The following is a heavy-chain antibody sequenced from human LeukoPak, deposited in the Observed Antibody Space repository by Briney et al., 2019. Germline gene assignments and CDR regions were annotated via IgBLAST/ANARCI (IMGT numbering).Heavy chain of an antibody. V-gene: IGHV4-59*01. CDR3: ARARPDYYYGLDV. CDR1: GDSISGYY. J-gene: IGHJ6*02. CDR2: FYYSGST. Sequence: SETLSLTCTVSGDSISGYYWSWIRQPPGKGLEWIGYFYYSGSTNYNPSLKSRVTISVDTSKDLFSLKLSSVTAADTAVYYCARARPDYYYGLDVWGPGTTVTVSS.